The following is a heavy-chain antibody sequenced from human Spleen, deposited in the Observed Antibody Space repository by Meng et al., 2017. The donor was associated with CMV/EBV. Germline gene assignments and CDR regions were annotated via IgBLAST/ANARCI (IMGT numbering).Heavy chain of an antibody. D-gene: IGHD1-7*01. V-gene: IGHV3-49*04. J-gene: IGHJ6*02. CDR1: GFTFGDYA. CDR3: ARDPTGTTGIYYYYATDV. CDR2: IRNKAYGETT. Sequence: GESLKISCTASGFTFGDYALSWVRQAPGKGLEWVGFIRNKAYGETTEYAASVEGRFTISRDDSKSIAYLRMNSLKTEDTAVYYCARDPTGTTGIYYYYATDVWGQGTTVTVSS.